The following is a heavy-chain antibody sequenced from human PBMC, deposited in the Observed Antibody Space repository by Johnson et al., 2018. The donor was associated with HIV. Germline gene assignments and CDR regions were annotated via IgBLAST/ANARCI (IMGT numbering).Heavy chain of an antibody. CDR1: GFTFSDYY. J-gene: IGHJ3*02. CDR2: FSSSDSTI. CDR3: AREAITMARGRAFDI. Sequence: QVQLVESGGGLVQPGGSLRLSCAASGFTFSDYYISWIRQAPGQGLEWVSYFSSSDSTIYYADSVKGRFPIPRENAKNSLYLQMKSLRAEDTAVYYCAREAITMARGRAFDIWGQGTMVTVSS. V-gene: IGHV3-11*04. D-gene: IGHD3-10*01.